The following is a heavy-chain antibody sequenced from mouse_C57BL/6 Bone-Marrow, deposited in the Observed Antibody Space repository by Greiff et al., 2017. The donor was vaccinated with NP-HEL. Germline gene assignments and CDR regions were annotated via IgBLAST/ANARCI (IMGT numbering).Heavy chain of an antibody. J-gene: IGHJ1*03. V-gene: IGHV1-69*01. D-gene: IGHD1-1*01. CDR1: GYTFTSYW. CDR3: ARPLITTVVATDWYFDV. Sequence: VQLQQPGAELVMPGASVKLSCKASGYTFTSYWMHWVKQRPGQGLEWIGEIDPSDSYTNYNQKFKGKSTLTVDKSSSTAYMQLSSLTSEDSAVYYCARPLITTVVATDWYFDVWGTGTTVTVSS. CDR2: IDPSDSYT.